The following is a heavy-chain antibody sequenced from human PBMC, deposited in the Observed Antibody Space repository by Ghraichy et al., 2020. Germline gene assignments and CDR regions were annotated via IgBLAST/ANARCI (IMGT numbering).Heavy chain of an antibody. V-gene: IGHV4-59*02. CDR1: GTSVSIDY. CDR2: ISFSGDS. CDR3: ARKAREFDY. Sequence: SETLSLTCTVSGTSVSIDYWSWIRQPPGKDLESIGYISFSGDSNYNPSLKSRGTMSLDTSKNQFSLTLTSVTSADTAVYYCARKAREFDYWGQGTLVTVSS. J-gene: IGHJ4*02.